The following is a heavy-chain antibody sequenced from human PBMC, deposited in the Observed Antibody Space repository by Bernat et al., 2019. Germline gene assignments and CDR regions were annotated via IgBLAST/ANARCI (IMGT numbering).Heavy chain of an antibody. J-gene: IGHJ4*02. D-gene: IGHD3-10*01. CDR2: ISYDGSNK. V-gene: IGHV3-30-3*01. Sequence: VQLVESGGGLVKPGGSLRLSCAASGFTFSSHAMHWVRQAPGKGLEWVAVISYDGSNKYYADSVKGRFTISRDNSKNTLYLQMNSLRAEDTAVYYCARDGPGSGSYYSPCDYWGQGTLVTVSS. CDR3: ARDGPGSGSYYSPCDY. CDR1: GFTFSSHA.